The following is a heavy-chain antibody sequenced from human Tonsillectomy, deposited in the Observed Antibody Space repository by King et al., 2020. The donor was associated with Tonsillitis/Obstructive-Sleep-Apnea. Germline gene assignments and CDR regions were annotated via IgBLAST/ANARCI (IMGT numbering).Heavy chain of an antibody. CDR3: AREIPSDFRSGYAGEGDAFDL. CDR2: MNPKSGNT. J-gene: IGHJ3*01. V-gene: IGHV1-8*01. Sequence: VQLVESGAEVKKPGATVWVSCEASGYTFISYDISWVRQAPGQGLEWMGWMNPKSGNTGYAQKFQGRVTMTRDTSMRTSYMELSNLRFEDTAVYFCAREIPSDFRSGYAGEGDAFDLWGQGTMVVVSS. D-gene: IGHD3-3*01. CDR1: GYTFISYD.